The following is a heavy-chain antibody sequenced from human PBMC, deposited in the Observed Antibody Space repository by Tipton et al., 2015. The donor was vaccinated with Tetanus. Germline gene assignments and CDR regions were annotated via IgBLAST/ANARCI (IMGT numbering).Heavy chain of an antibody. V-gene: IGHV4-59*01. CDR3: ARGGLCVGPACAGISPLLDV. D-gene: IGHD2-15*01. Sequence: TLSLTCSVSGGSISYYYWSWIRQSPGKGLEWIGHIYYNGSTKYNPSLQSRVTVSLDTSKKHFSLRLSSVTAADTAVYYCARGGLCVGPACAGISPLLDVWGRGTLVTVSS. CDR1: GGSISYYY. J-gene: IGHJ2*01. CDR2: IYYNGST.